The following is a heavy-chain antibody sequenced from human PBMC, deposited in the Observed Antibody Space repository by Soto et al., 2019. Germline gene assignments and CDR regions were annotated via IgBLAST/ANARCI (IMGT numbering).Heavy chain of an antibody. V-gene: IGHV4-39*01. Sequence: PSETLSLTCTVSGGSISSSSYYWGWIRQPPGKGLEWIGSIYYSGSTYYNPSLKSRVTISVDTSKNQFSLKLSSVTAADTAVYYCAGRFAYYDSSGYKDYYGMDVWGQGTTVTVSS. CDR2: IYYSGST. J-gene: IGHJ6*02. CDR1: GGSISSSSYY. D-gene: IGHD3-22*01. CDR3: AGRFAYYDSSGYKDYYGMDV.